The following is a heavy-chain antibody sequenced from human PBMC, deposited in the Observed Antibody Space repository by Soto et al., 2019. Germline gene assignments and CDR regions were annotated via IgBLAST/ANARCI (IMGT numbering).Heavy chain of an antibody. V-gene: IGHV4-61*08. CDR2: IYYSGST. CDR3: ARDHRVLRFLEWSHDAFDI. D-gene: IGHD3-3*01. CDR1: GAALSSGGYF. Sequence: SETLSLTCTVSGAALSSGGYFYTWVRQPPGKGLEWLGYIYYSGSTNYNPSLKSRVTISVDTSKNQFSLKLSSVTAADTAVYYCARDHRVLRFLEWSHDAFDIWGQGTMVTVSS. J-gene: IGHJ3*02.